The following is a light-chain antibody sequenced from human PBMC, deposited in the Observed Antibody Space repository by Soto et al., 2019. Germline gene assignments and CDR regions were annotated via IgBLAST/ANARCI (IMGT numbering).Light chain of an antibody. CDR1: SSDVGNYNL. CDR3: SSYAGSSNV. J-gene: IGLJ1*01. V-gene: IGLV2-14*02. CDR2: EVN. Sequence: QFVLSQPASVSGSRGQSITISCTGTSSDVGNYNLVSWYQQYPGKAPKLMIFEVNKRPSGVPDRFSGSKSGNTASLTVSGLQAEDEADYYCSSYAGSSNVFGTGTKVTVL.